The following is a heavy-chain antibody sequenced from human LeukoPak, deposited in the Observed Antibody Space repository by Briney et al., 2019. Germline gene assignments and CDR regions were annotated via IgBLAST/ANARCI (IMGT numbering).Heavy chain of an antibody. D-gene: IGHD6-13*01. CDR3: ARAGLGYSSSWDYYYMDV. V-gene: IGHV4-34*01. J-gene: IGHJ6*03. Sequence: SETLSLTCAVYGGSFGGYYWSWIRQPPGKGLEWIGEINHSGSTNYNPSLKSRVTISVDTSKNQFSLKLSSVTAADTAVYYCARAGLGYSSSWDYYYMDVWGKGTTVTVSS. CDR1: GGSFGGYY. CDR2: INHSGST.